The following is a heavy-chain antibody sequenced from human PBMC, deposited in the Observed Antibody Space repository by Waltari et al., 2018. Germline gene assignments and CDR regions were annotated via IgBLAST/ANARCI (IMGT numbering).Heavy chain of an antibody. CDR3: ARDYGSGTYYYMDV. CDR2: MNPTSGST. J-gene: IGHJ6*03. CDR1: GYSFTSYN. V-gene: IGHV1-8*03. D-gene: IGHD3-10*01. Sequence: QVQLVQSGAEVKKPGASVKVSCKASGYSFTSYNINWVRQAAGQGLEWMGWMNPTSGSTGYAQKFQDRVTITRNTSIGTAYMELRSLRSEDTPVYYCARDYGSGTYYYMDVWGKGTTVTVSS.